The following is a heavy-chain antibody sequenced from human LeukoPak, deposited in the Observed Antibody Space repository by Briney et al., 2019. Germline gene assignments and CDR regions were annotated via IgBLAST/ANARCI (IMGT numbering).Heavy chain of an antibody. Sequence: PGGSLRLSCAASGFTFSSYSMNWVREAPGKGREGVSYISSSGSTIYYADSVKGRFTISRDNAKNSLYLQMNSLRAEDTAVYYCARVGGGSGSYGASYYYYYMDVWGKGTTVTVSS. CDR3: ARVGGGSGSYGASYYYYYMDV. D-gene: IGHD3-10*01. CDR2: ISSSGSTI. J-gene: IGHJ6*03. CDR1: GFTFSSYS. V-gene: IGHV3-48*04.